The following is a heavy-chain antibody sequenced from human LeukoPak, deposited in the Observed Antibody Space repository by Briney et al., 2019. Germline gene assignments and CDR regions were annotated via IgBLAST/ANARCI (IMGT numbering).Heavy chain of an antibody. CDR1: GFTFSDYY. CDR2: ISSSGSTI. D-gene: IGHD3-22*01. CDR3: ARDPKPAYYYDSSGYLSY. J-gene: IGHJ4*02. V-gene: IGHV3-11*01. Sequence: GGSLRLSCAASGFTFSDYYMSWIRQAPGKGLEWVSYISSSGSTIYYADSVKGRFTISRDNAKNSLYLQMNSLRAEDTAVYYCARDPKPAYYYDSSGYLSYWGQGTLVTVSS.